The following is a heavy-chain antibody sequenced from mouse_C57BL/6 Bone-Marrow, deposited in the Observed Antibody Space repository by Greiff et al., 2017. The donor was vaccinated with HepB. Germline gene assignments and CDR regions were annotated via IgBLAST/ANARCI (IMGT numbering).Heavy chain of an antibody. CDR1: GFTFSSYA. CDR2: ISDGGSYT. Sequence: DVHLVESGGGLVKPGGSLKLSCAASGFTFSSYAMSWVRQTPEKRLEWVATISDGGSYTYYPDNVKGRFTISRDNAKNNLYLQMSHLKSEDTAMYYCARDLPGTAFAYWGQGTLVTVSA. CDR3: ARDLPGTAFAY. V-gene: IGHV5-4*01. D-gene: IGHD4-1*01. J-gene: IGHJ3*01.